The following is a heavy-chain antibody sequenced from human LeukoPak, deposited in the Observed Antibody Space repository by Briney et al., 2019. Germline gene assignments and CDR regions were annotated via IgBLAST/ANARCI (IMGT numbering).Heavy chain of an antibody. CDR1: AFTFNNYA. J-gene: IGHJ6*02. D-gene: IGHD6-13*01. CDR3: AKVRFSSRLCYYYYYALDL. CDR2: ISYDGSNK. Sequence: GGSLRLSCAASAFTFNNYAMHWVRQAPGKGLEWVAAISYDGSNKYYADSVKGQFTISRDNSKNTLYLQMNSLRAEDTAVYYCAKVRFSSRLCYYYYYALDLWGQGTTVTVSS. V-gene: IGHV3-30-3*01.